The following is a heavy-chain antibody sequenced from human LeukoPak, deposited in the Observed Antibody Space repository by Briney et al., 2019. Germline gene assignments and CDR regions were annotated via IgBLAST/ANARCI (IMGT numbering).Heavy chain of an antibody. D-gene: IGHD6-6*01. Sequence: SETLSPTWTVAGASTSCQYWSWSRKTPGKGLGWVAYIHHTETTKYNPTLKSRVTISIDASMNPVSLTLSSVTAADTAVYYCARVPEYSYGYFDFWGQGTPVTVSS. CDR2: IHHTETT. CDR1: GASTSCQY. J-gene: IGHJ4*02. V-gene: IGHV4-59*11. CDR3: ARVPEYSYGYFDF.